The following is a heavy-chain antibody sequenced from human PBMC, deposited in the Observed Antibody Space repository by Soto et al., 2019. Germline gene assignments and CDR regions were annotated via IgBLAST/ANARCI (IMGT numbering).Heavy chain of an antibody. Sequence: PSETLSLTCTVSCGSISSGGYYWSWIRQHPGKGLEWIGYIYYSGSTYYNPSLKSRVTISVDTSKNQFSLKLSSVTAADTAVYYCARGGGSNHYYYYYYGMDVWGQGTTVTVSS. J-gene: IGHJ6*02. CDR3: ARGGGSNHYYYYYYGMDV. CDR2: IYYSGST. D-gene: IGHD2-2*01. CDR1: CGSISSGGYY. V-gene: IGHV4-31*03.